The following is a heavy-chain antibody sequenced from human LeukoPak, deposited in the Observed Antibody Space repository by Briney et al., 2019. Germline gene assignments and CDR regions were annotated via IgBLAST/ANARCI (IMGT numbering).Heavy chain of an antibody. Sequence: ASVKVSCKASGYTFTSYYMHWVRQAPGQGLEWMGITNPSGGSTSYAQKFQGRVTMTRDTSTSTVYMELSSLRSEDTAVYYCARPRALEWYFDLWGRGTLVTVSS. CDR2: TNPSGGST. CDR1: GYTFTSYY. J-gene: IGHJ2*01. CDR3: ARPRALEWYFDL. V-gene: IGHV1-46*01.